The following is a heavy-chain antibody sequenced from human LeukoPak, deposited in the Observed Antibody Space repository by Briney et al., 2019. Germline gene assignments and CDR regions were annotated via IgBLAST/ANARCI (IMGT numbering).Heavy chain of an antibody. Sequence: GGSLRLSCAASGFTFSGHGMLWVRQAPGKGLEWVAVIWYDGRNKYYADSVKGRFTISRDDFKSTLYLQMNSLRAEDTAVYYCARDIARARMDVWGQGTTVTVSS. J-gene: IGHJ6*02. CDR1: GFTFSGHG. V-gene: IGHV3-33*01. CDR3: ARDIARARMDV. D-gene: IGHD2-21*01. CDR2: IWYDGRNK.